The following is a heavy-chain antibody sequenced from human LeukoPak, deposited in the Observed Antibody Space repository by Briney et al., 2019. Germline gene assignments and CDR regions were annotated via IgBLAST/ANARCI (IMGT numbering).Heavy chain of an antibody. CDR2: IYYSGST. CDR1: GGSFSGYY. V-gene: IGHV4-59*01. J-gene: IGHJ5*02. Sequence: PSETLSLTCAVYGGSFSGYYWSWIRQPPGKGLEWIGYIYYSGSTNYNPSLKSRVTISVDTSKNQFSLKLSSVTAADTAVYYCARDLWFGGQGWFDPWGQGTLVTVSS. CDR3: ARDLWFGGQGWFDP. D-gene: IGHD3-10*01.